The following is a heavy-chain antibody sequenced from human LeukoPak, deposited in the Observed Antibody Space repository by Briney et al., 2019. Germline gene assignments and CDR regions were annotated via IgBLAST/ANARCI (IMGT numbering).Heavy chain of an antibody. Sequence: GGSLRLSCAASGFTFSSYAMSWVRQAPGKGLEWVSATSGSGGSTYYADSVKGRFTISRDNSKNTLYLQMNSLRAEDTAVYYCAKERESSGWYEGGFDYWGQGTLVTVSS. V-gene: IGHV3-23*01. D-gene: IGHD6-19*01. CDR2: TSGSGGST. CDR1: GFTFSSYA. CDR3: AKERESSGWYEGGFDY. J-gene: IGHJ4*02.